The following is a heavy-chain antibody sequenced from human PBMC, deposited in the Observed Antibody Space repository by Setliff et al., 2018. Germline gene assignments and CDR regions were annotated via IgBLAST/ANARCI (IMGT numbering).Heavy chain of an antibody. CDR2: INHSGST. J-gene: IGHJ6*02. Sequence: SETLSLTCTVYGGSFTNYYWGWIRQSPGKGLEWIGEINHSGSTNYNPSLKSRLTISVDASTNQFSLNLKSVTAADTAVYYCVRDRTAYSYRLDVWGQGTTVTVSS. V-gene: IGHV4-34*01. D-gene: IGHD3-16*02. CDR3: VRDRTAYSYRLDV. CDR1: GGSFTNYY.